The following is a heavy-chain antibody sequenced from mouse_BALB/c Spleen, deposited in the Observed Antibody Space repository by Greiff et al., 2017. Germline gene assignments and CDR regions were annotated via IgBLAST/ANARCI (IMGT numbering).Heavy chain of an antibody. J-gene: IGHJ4*01. D-gene: IGHD1-1*01. V-gene: IGHV6-6*02. Sequence: DVKLVESGGGLVQPGGSMKLSCVASGFTFSNYWMNWVRQSPEKGLEWVAEIRLKSNNYATHYAESVKGRFTISRDDSKSSVYLQMNNLRAEDTGIYYCTRGGLYYYGSSYAMDYWGQGTSVTVSS. CDR1: GFTFSNYW. CDR3: TRGGLYYYGSSYAMDY. CDR2: IRLKSNNYAT.